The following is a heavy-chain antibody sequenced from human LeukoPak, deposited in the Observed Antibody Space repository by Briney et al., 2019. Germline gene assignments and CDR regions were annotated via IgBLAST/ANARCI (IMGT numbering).Heavy chain of an antibody. CDR2: IYYSGTT. Sequence: SETLSLTCTVSGGSISSGFYYWGWIRQPPGKGLEWIGSIYYSGTTYYNPSLKSRVTISVDTSRNQFSLKLSSVTAADTAVYYCARAVSYYYYYMDVWGKGTTVTVSS. CDR1: GGSISSGFYY. J-gene: IGHJ6*03. V-gene: IGHV4-39*07. CDR3: ARAVSYYYYYMDV.